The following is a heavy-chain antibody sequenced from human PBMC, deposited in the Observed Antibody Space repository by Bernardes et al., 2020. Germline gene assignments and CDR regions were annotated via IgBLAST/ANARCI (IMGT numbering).Heavy chain of an antibody. CDR2: ISSSSSYI. D-gene: IGHD6-13*01. Sequence: GGSLRLSCAASGFTFSSYSMNWVRQAPGKGLEWVSSISSSSSYIYYADSVKGRFTISRDNAKNSLYLQMNSLRAEDTAVYYCARTQQLPLHTYYYYYYGMDVWGKGTTVTVSS. CDR3: ARTQQLPLHTYYYYYYGMDV. V-gene: IGHV3-21*01. J-gene: IGHJ6*04. CDR1: GFTFSSYS.